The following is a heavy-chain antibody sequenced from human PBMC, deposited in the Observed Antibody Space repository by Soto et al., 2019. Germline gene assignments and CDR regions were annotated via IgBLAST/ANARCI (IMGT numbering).Heavy chain of an antibody. D-gene: IGHD3-3*01. V-gene: IGHV3-7*01. CDR3: ARDKRYDFWSGPGY. Sequence: PGGSLRLSCAASGFTFSSYWMSWVRQAPGKGLEWVANIKQDGSEKYYVDSVKGRFTISRDNAKNSLYLQMNSLRAEDTAVYYCARDKRYDFWSGPGYWGQATLVTVSS. CDR2: IKQDGSEK. J-gene: IGHJ4*02. CDR1: GFTFSSYW.